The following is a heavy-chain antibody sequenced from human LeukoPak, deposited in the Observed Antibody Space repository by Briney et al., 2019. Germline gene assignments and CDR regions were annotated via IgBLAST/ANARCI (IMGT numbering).Heavy chain of an antibody. CDR1: GGSFSGYY. CDR2: INHSGST. J-gene: IGHJ4*02. Sequence: SETLSLTCAVYGGSFSGYYWSWIRQPPGKGLEWIGEINHSGSTNYNPSLKSRVTISVDTSKNQFSLKLSSVTAADTAVYYFARGRSLNGDYYYFDYWGQGTLVTVSS. V-gene: IGHV4-34*01. CDR3: ARGRSLNGDYYYFDY. D-gene: IGHD4-17*01.